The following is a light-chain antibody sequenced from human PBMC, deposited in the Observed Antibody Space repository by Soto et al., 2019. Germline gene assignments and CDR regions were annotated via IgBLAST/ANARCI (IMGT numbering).Light chain of an antibody. CDR3: QQYYSYPRT. CDR1: QGISSY. J-gene: IGKJ2*01. CDR2: AAS. V-gene: IGKV1-8*01. Sequence: IRMTQSPSSFSASTGDRVTITCRASQGISSYLAWYQQKPGKAPKLLIYAASTLQSGVPSRFSGSGSGTDFTLTISCLQSEDFANYYCQQYYSYPRTFGQGTKLEIK.